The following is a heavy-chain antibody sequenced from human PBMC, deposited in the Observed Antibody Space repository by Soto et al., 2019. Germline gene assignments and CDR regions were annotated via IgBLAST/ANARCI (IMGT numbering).Heavy chain of an antibody. D-gene: IGHD3-22*01. J-gene: IGHJ3*02. Sequence: LSLSCASSVFTFISYSMNWVRQAPGKGLEWVSSISSSSSYIYYADSVKGRFTISRDNAKNSLYLQMNSLRAEDTAVYYCARDYITMILGAFDIWGQGTMVTVSS. CDR1: VFTFISYS. CDR3: ARDYITMILGAFDI. V-gene: IGHV3-21*01. CDR2: ISSSSSYI.